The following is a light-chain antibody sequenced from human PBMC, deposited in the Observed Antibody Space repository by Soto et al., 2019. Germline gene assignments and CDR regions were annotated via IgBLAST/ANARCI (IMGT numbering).Light chain of an antibody. CDR3: QQYNSYSWT. Sequence: DIQMTHGSFSXSXXVXXXXXXXXLASRSISDWLAWYQQKPGKAPNLLIYEASSLESGVPSRFGGSRSGTEFTLTISSLQPEDFATYYCQQYNSYSWTFGQGTKVDI. CDR1: RSISDW. CDR2: EAS. V-gene: IGKV1-5*03. J-gene: IGKJ1*01.